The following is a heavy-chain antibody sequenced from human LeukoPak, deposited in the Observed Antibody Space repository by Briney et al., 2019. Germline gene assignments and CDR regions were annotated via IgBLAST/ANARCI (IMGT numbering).Heavy chain of an antibody. Sequence: SGGSLRLSCAASGFTFSSYWMHWVRQAPGKGLVWVSHIYNDGSSITYADSVKGRFTISRDNAKNTLYLQMNSLGAEDTAVYYCARDGYYDSSGFFDYWGQGTLVTVSS. J-gene: IGHJ4*02. D-gene: IGHD3-22*01. CDR3: ARDGYYDSSGFFDY. CDR1: GFTFSSYW. V-gene: IGHV3-74*01. CDR2: IYNDGSSI.